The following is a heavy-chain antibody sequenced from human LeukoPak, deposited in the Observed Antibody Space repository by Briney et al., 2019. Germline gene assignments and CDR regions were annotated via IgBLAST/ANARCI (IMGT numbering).Heavy chain of an antibody. CDR3: ATVGNRGSYFLDY. CDR1: GGSVSSGSYY. Sequence: SETLSLTCIVSGGSVSSGSYYWSWIRQPPGKGLEWIGYIHYSGSTDYNPSLKSRVTILVDTSKNQFSLKLSSVTAADTAVYHCATVGNRGSYFLDYWGQGTLVTVSS. V-gene: IGHV4-61*01. D-gene: IGHD1-26*01. J-gene: IGHJ4*02. CDR2: IHYSGST.